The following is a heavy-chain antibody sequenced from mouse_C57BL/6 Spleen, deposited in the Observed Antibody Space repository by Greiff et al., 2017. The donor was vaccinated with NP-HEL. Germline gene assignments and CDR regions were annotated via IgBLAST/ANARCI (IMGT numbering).Heavy chain of an antibody. D-gene: IGHD2-5*01. V-gene: IGHV1-81*01. CDR1: GYTFTSYG. Sequence: VQLQESGAELARPGASVKLSCKASGYTFTSYGISWVKQRTGQGLEWIGEIYPRSGNTYYNEKFKGKATLTADKSSSTAYMELRSLTSEDSAVYFCARGSNPLPMDYWGQGTSVTVSS. J-gene: IGHJ4*01. CDR3: ARGSNPLPMDY. CDR2: IYPRSGNT.